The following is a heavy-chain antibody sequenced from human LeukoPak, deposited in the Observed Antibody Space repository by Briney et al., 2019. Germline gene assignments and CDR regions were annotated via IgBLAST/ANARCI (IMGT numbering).Heavy chain of an antibody. CDR1: GFTVSSNY. Sequence: GGSLRLSCAASGFTVSSNYMSWVRQAPGKGLEWVSVIYSGGSTYYADSVKGRFTISRDNSKNTLYLEMNSVTAEDTALYYCARSAYCGGDCYSGANDYWGQGTLVTVSS. V-gene: IGHV3-53*05. D-gene: IGHD2-21*02. CDR2: IYSGGST. J-gene: IGHJ4*02. CDR3: ARSAYCGGDCYSGANDY.